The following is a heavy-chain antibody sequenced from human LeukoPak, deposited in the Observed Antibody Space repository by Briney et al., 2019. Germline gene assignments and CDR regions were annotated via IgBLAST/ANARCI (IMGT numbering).Heavy chain of an antibody. D-gene: IGHD5-18*01. CDR2: ISYDGSKK. Sequence: GGSLRLSCAASGFAFSSYGMHWVRQAPGKGLEWVAVISYDGSKKYYTNSVKGRFTISRDNSKNTLYLQMNSLRAEDTAVYYCAKDQKRGYSYGYLFYYYYMDVWGKGTTVTISS. J-gene: IGHJ6*03. V-gene: IGHV3-30*18. CDR3: AKDQKRGYSYGYLFYYYYMDV. CDR1: GFAFSSYG.